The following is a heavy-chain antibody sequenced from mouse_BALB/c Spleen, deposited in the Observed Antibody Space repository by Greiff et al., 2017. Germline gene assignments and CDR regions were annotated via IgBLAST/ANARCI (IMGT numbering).Heavy chain of an antibody. V-gene: IGHV1-18*01. Sequence: EVQLQQSGPELVKPGASVKIPCKASGYTFTDYNMDWVKQSHGKSLEWIGDINPNNGGTIYNQKFKGKATLTVDKSSSTAYMELRSLTSEDTAVYYCARRGYYGQGPWFAYWGQGTLVTVSA. D-gene: IGHD1-2*01. J-gene: IGHJ3*01. CDR1: GYTFTDYN. CDR2: INPNNGGT. CDR3: ARRGYYGQGPWFAY.